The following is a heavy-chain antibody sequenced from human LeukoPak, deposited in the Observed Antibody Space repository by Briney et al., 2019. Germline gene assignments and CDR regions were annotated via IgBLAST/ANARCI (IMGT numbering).Heavy chain of an antibody. V-gene: IGHV4-34*01. D-gene: IGHD3-22*01. J-gene: IGHJ4*02. Sequence: SETLSLTCAVYGGSFSGYYWSWIRQPPGKGLEWIGSIYHSGSTYYNPSLKSRVTISVDTSKNQFSLKLSSVTAADTAVYYCARASYSYDISGWVPFDYWGQGTLVTVSS. CDR2: IYHSGST. CDR1: GGSFSGYY. CDR3: ARASYSYDISGWVPFDY.